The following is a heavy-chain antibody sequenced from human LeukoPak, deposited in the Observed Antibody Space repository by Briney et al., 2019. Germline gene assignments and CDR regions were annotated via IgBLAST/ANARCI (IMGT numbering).Heavy chain of an antibody. V-gene: IGHV3-11*01. Sequence: PGGSLRLSCAASGLTFSDYYMSWIRQAPGKGLEWVSYISSSGSTIYYADSVKGRFTISRDNAKNSLYLQMNGLRAEDTAVYYCARRYGDPFPFDYWGQGTLVTVSS. CDR1: GLTFSDYY. CDR2: ISSSGSTI. D-gene: IGHD4-17*01. J-gene: IGHJ4*02. CDR3: ARRYGDPFPFDY.